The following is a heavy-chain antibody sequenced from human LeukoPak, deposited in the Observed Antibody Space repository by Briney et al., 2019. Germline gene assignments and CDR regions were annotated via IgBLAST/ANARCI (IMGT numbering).Heavy chain of an antibody. V-gene: IGHV3-23*01. J-gene: IGHJ6*03. CDR1: GFTFSSYD. D-gene: IGHD2-2*01. CDR2: ITLSGGST. CDR3: AKRGNPAVGHHYLDV. Sequence: GGSLRLSCAASGFTFSSYDMSWVRQAPGKGLDWVSSITLSGGSTFYADPVKGRFTISRYNSKKTLYLQVNSLSVDDTAVYYCAKRGNPAVGHHYLDVWGKGTTVSVSS.